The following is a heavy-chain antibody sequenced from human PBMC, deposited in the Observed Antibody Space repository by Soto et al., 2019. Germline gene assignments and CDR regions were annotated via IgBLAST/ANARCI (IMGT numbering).Heavy chain of an antibody. Sequence: AGGSLRLSCEVSDYTFSNYGMTWVRQAPGKGLEWVALISGSGADTYYADSVKGRFTISRDNSKNTLYLQMNSLRVEDTAVYYCARDRLWQYWEVDLWGRGKLVIVSA. CDR1: DYTFSNYG. CDR2: ISGSGADT. CDR3: ARDRLWQYWEVDL. J-gene: IGHJ2*01. V-gene: IGHV3-23*01. D-gene: IGHD6-25*01.